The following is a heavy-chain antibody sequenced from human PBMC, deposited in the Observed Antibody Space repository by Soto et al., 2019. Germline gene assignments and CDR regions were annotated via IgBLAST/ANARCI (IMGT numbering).Heavy chain of an antibody. J-gene: IGHJ4*02. D-gene: IGHD4-17*01. CDR1: GDSISSGYY. CDR2: IYHSGTT. V-gene: IGHV4-38-2*01. CDR3: AREGYGDYLYYFDY. Sequence: SETLSLTCAVSGDSISSGYYWAWIRQPPGKGLEWVASIYHSGTTYYNPSLTSRVTISVDTSKNQFSLKLSSVTAADTAVYYCAREGYGDYLYYFDYWGQGTLVTVSS.